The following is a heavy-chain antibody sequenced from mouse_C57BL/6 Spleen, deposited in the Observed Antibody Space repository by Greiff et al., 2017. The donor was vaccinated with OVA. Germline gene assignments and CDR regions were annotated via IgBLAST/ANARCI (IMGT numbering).Heavy chain of an antibody. CDR2: INPNNGGT. CDR3: ARGGRRRHYYAMDY. D-gene: IGHD3-3*01. V-gene: IGHV1-22*01. Sequence: EVQLQQSGPELVKPGASVKMSCKASGYTFTDYNMHWVKQSHGKSLEWIGSINPNNGGTSYNQKFKGKATLTVNKSSSTAYMELRSLTSEDSAVYYCARGGRRRHYYAMDYWGQGTSVTVSS. CDR1: GYTFTDYN. J-gene: IGHJ4*01.